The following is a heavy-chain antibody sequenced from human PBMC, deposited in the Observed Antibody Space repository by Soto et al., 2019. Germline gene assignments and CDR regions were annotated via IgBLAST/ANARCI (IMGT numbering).Heavy chain of an antibody. Sequence: SETLSLTCTVSGGSISSGDYYWSWIRQPPGKGLEWIGYIYYSGSTYYNPSLKSRVTISVDTSKNQFSLKLSSVTAADTAVYYCARDRADFWSGYYTGYGMDVWGQGTTVT. CDR2: IYYSGST. CDR3: ARDRADFWSGYYTGYGMDV. V-gene: IGHV4-30-4*01. J-gene: IGHJ6*02. D-gene: IGHD3-3*01. CDR1: GGSISSGDYY.